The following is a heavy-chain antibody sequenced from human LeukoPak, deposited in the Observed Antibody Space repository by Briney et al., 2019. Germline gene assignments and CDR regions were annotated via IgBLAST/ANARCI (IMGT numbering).Heavy chain of an antibody. V-gene: IGHV4-31*03. CDR2: IYYSGST. J-gene: IGHJ4*02. CDR3: ASRLVKRASFDY. D-gene: IGHD3-16*02. CDR1: GGSISSGGYY. Sequence: PSETLSLTCTVSGGSISSGGYYWSWIRQHPGKGLEWIGYIYYSGSTYYNPSLKSRVTISVDTSKNQFSLKLSSVTAADTAVYYCASRLVKRASFDYWGQGTLVTVSS.